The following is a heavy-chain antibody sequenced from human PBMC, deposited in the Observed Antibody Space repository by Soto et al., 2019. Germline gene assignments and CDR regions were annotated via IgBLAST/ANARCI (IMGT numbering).Heavy chain of an antibody. J-gene: IGHJ6*02. D-gene: IGHD2-2*01. CDR2: IIPIFGTA. CDR3: ARDLETAAINYYYGMDV. Sequence: SVKVSCKAAGGTFSSYAISWVRQAPGQGLEWMGGIIPIFGTANYAQKFQGRVTITADESTSTDYMELSSLRSEDTDVYYCARDLETAAINYYYGMDVWGQGSTVTVSS. CDR1: GGTFSSYA. V-gene: IGHV1-69*13.